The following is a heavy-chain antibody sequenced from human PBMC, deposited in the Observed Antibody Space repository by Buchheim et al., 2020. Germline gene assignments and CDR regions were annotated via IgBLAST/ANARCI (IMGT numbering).Heavy chain of an antibody. CDR1: GGSITTYY. V-gene: IGHV4-59*01. CDR2: IHYSGST. CDR3: ARDSGGASGWFYSYNGFDV. Sequence: QVQLQQSGPGLVKPSETLSLTCTVSGGSITTYYWSWIRQPPGKGLEWIGCIHYSGSTNYNPSLESRVTISVDTSKKQFSLKLNSVTAADTAVYYCARDSGGASGWFYSYNGFDVWGQGTT. D-gene: IGHD6-19*01. J-gene: IGHJ6*02.